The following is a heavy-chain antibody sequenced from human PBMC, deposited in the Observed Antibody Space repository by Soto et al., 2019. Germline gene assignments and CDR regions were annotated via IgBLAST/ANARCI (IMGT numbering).Heavy chain of an antibody. D-gene: IGHD3-22*01. CDR3: LKGGSYDNSGYVHY. Sequence: GGSLRLSCAASGFIFSRYWFHWVRQAPGKGLVWVSRINSDGSSTNYADYVKGRFTISRDNAKNTVYLQMNSLRAEDTAVYYCLKGGSYDNSGYVHYWGQGTPVPVSS. J-gene: IGHJ4*02. CDR2: INSDGSST. CDR1: GFIFSRYW. V-gene: IGHV3-74*01.